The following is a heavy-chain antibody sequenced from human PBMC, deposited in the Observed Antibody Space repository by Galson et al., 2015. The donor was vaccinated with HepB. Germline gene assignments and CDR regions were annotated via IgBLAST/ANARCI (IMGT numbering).Heavy chain of an antibody. J-gene: IGHJ6*02. D-gene: IGHD6-13*01. V-gene: IGHV3-11*03. CDR1: GFTFSDYY. Sequence: SLRLSCAASGFTFSDYYMTWIRQTPGKGLEWLSYISHTSIYTNYADSVKGRFSISRDNVKNSVCLQMNSLKTEDTAVYYCTRPGYGSSWFLDYSHGMDIWGQGTTVIVS. CDR2: ISHTSIYT. CDR3: TRPGYGSSWFLDYSHGMDI.